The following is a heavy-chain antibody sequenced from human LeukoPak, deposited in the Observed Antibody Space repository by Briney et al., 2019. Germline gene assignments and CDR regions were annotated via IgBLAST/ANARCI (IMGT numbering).Heavy chain of an antibody. CDR2: IYYSGST. CDR1: GGSVSSGNYY. Sequence: PSETLSLTCTVSGGSVSSGNYYWSWIRQPPGKGLEWIGYIYYSGSTNYNPSLKSRVTISVDKSKNQFSLKLSSVTAADTAVYYCARNPATYYDFWSGYYDWGQGTLVTVSS. CDR3: ARNPATYYDFWSGYYD. V-gene: IGHV4-61*01. D-gene: IGHD3-3*01. J-gene: IGHJ4*02.